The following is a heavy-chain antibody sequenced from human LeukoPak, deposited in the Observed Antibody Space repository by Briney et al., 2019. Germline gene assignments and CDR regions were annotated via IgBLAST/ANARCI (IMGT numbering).Heavy chain of an antibody. V-gene: IGHV3-7*01. CDR3: ARVLTYYYDSSGYYDY. Sequence: GGSLRLSCAASGFTFSSYWMSWVRQAPGKGLEWVANIKQDGSEKYYVDSVKGRFTISRDNAKNSLYPQMNSLRAEDTAVYYCARVLTYYYDSSGYYDYWGQGTLVAVSS. CDR1: GFTFSSYW. D-gene: IGHD3-22*01. J-gene: IGHJ4*02. CDR2: IKQDGSEK.